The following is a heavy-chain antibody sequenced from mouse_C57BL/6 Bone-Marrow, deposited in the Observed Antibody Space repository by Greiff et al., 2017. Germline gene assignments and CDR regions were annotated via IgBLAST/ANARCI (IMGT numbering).Heavy chain of an antibody. CDR2: IHPNSGST. V-gene: IGHV1-64*01. CDR3: AMGATVVAHYYAMDY. D-gene: IGHD1-1*01. J-gene: IGHJ4*01. Sequence: QVQLQQPGAELVKPGASVKLSCKASGYTFTSYWMHWVKQRPGQGLEWIGMIHPNSGSTNYNEKFKSKATLTVDKSSSTAYMQLSSLTSADSAVYYCAMGATVVAHYYAMDYWGQGTSVTVSS. CDR1: GYTFTSYW.